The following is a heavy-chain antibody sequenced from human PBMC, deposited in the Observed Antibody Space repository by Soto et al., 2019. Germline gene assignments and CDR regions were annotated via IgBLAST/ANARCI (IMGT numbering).Heavy chain of an antibody. J-gene: IGHJ6*02. CDR3: ARDLGHYDSSGYPLGRIGYYYYGMDV. Sequence: PSETLSLTCTVSGGSISSGDYYWSWIRQPPGKGLEWIGYIYYSGSTYYNPSLKSRVTISVDTSKNQFSLKLSSVTAADTAVYYCARDLGHYDSSGYPLGRIGYYYYGMDVWGQGTTVTVSS. CDR2: IYYSGST. CDR1: GGSISSGDYY. D-gene: IGHD3-22*01. V-gene: IGHV4-30-4*01.